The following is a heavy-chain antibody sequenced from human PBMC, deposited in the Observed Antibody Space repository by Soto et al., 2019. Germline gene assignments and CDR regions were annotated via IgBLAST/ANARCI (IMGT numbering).Heavy chain of an antibody. CDR1: GGSISSDDYY. CDR2: IYDSDNT. D-gene: IGHD3-10*02. Sequence: QVQLQESGPGLVKPSQTLSLTCTVSGGSISSDDYYWSWIRQHPGKGLEGIGYIYDSDNTSSNPYLTTRVTISIDTSNNDISLKLTSVTAADAAVSYCAGSPPPKSVSKFAPFESWGQGPLFTVSS. J-gene: IGHJ4*02. CDR3: AGSPPPKSVSKFAPFES. V-gene: IGHV4-31*03.